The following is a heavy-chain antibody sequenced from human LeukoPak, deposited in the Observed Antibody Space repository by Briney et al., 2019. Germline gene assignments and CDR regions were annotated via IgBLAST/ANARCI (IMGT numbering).Heavy chain of an antibody. Sequence: GRSLRLSCAASGFTFSSYGMHWVRQASGKGLEWVAVISYDGSNKYYADSVKGRFTISRDNSKNTLYLQMNSLRAEDTAVYYCAKDKSDSSGWFLDYWGQGTLVTVSS. J-gene: IGHJ4*02. CDR3: AKDKSDSSGWFLDY. CDR2: ISYDGSNK. CDR1: GFTFSSYG. D-gene: IGHD6-19*01. V-gene: IGHV3-30*18.